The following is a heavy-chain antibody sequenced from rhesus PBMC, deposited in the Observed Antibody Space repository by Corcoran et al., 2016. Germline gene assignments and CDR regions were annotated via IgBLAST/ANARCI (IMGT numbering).Heavy chain of an antibody. V-gene: IGHV4-80*01. CDR1: GASISSNW. D-gene: IGHD3-3*01. J-gene: IGHJ4*01. CDR3: ARRITIFGLVIITPFDY. CDR2: IKGNRGST. Sequence: QVQLQESGPGLVKPSETLSLTCTVSGASISSNWWSWIRQPPGKGPEWIGEIKGNRGSTTSNPSLRVRVTISKDASKNQFSLKLSSVTAADTAVYYCARRITIFGLVIITPFDYWGQGVLVTVSS.